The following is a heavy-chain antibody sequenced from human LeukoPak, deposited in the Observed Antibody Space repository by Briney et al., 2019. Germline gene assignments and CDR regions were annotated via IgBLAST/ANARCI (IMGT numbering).Heavy chain of an antibody. J-gene: IGHJ4*02. CDR1: GFTFSSYW. V-gene: IGHV3-7*01. D-gene: IGHD2-15*01. Sequence: PGGSLRLSCAASGFTFSSYWMSWVRQAPGKGLEWVANIKQDGSEKYYVDSVKGRFTISRDNAENSLDLQMNSLRAEDTAVYYCARDAYCSGGSCYVYWGQGTLVTVSS. CDR3: ARDAYCSGGSCYVY. CDR2: IKQDGSEK.